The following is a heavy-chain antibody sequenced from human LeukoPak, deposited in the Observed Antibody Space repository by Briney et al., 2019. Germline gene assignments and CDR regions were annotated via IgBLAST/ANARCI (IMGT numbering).Heavy chain of an antibody. CDR2: IYYSGST. Sequence: SETLSLTCTVSGGSISSCYWSWIRQPPGKGLEWIGYIYYSGSTNYNPSLKSRVTISVDTSKNQFSLKLSSVTAADTAVYYCARTEYSYGYGYFDYWGQGTLVTVSS. J-gene: IGHJ4*02. V-gene: IGHV4-59*01. CDR1: GGSISSCY. D-gene: IGHD5-18*01. CDR3: ARTEYSYGYGYFDY.